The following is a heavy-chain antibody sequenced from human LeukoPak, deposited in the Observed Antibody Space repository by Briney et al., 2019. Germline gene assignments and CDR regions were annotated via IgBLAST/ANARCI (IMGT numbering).Heavy chain of an antibody. J-gene: IGHJ4*02. CDR3: AKVFVEVPAAPNYFDY. V-gene: IGHV1-2*02. CDR1: GYTFTGYY. D-gene: IGHD2-2*01. Sequence: ASVKVSCKASGYTFTGYYMHWVRQAPGQGLEWMGWINPNSGGTNYAQKFQGRVTMTRDTSISTAYMELSRLRSDDTAVYYCAKVFVEVPAAPNYFDYWGQGTLVTVSS. CDR2: INPNSGGT.